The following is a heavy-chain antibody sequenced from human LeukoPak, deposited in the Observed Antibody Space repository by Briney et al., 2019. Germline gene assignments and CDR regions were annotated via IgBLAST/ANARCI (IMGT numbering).Heavy chain of an antibody. CDR3: TVATETTFDY. CDR2: ISDDTYTK. J-gene: IGHJ4*02. Sequence: GGSLRLSCAASGFTFSHLAMYWVRQAPGKGLECVSLISDDTYTKYYADSVKGRFIISRDNSKNMLYLQMNGLGTDDSALYYCTVATETTFDYWGQGSLVTVSS. V-gene: IGHV3-30*04. CDR1: GFTFSHLA. D-gene: IGHD4-17*01.